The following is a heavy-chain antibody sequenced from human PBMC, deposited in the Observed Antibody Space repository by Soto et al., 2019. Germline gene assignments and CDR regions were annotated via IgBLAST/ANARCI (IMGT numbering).Heavy chain of an antibody. CDR1: GGSISSGGYY. D-gene: IGHD2-8*01. CDR3: ARAMEGYCTNGVCPLFDY. V-gene: IGHV4-61*08. CDR2: IYYSGST. J-gene: IGHJ4*02. Sequence: PSETLSLTCTVSGGSISSGGYYWSWIRQHPGKGLEWIGYIYYSGSTNYNPSLKSRVTISVDTSKNQFSLKLSSVTAADTAVYYCARAMEGYCTNGVCPLFDYWGQGTLVTVSS.